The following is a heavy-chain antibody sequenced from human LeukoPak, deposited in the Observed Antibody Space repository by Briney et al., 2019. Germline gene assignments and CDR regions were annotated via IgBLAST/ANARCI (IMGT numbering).Heavy chain of an antibody. D-gene: IGHD2-2*01. J-gene: IGHJ4*02. Sequence: PGRSLRLSCAASGFTFDDYAMHWVRQAPGKGLEWVSGISWNSGSIGYADSVKGRFTISRDNAKNSLYLQMNSLRAEDTAVYYCARDGDCSSTSCQGPFDYWGQGTLVTVSS. CDR2: ISWNSGSI. CDR1: GFTFDDYA. V-gene: IGHV3-9*01. CDR3: ARDGDCSSTSCQGPFDY.